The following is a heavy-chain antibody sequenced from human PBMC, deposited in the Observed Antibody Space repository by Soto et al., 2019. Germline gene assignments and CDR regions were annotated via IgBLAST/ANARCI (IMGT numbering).Heavy chain of an antibody. CDR3: ARAFGGSYDY. J-gene: IGHJ4*02. D-gene: IGHD1-26*01. CDR1: GFTCSSYY. V-gene: IGHV3-53*01. Sequence: GALRLSCAASGFTCSSYYMNWVRQVPEKGLEWVSVIYSSGPTFYADSVRVRFTISRDISKNTLYLQMNSLRVEDTAVYYCARAFGGSYDYWGQGTLVTVSS. CDR2: IYSSGPT.